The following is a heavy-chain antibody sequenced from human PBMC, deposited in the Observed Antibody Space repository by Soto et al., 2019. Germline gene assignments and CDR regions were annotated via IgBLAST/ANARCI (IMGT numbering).Heavy chain of an antibody. CDR2: ISYDGSDK. J-gene: IGHJ4*02. Sequence: QVQLVESGGGVVQPGRSLRLSCAASGFTFSSYGMHWVRQAPGKGLEWVAVISYDGSDKYYADSVKGRFTISRDNSKNTLYLKMNSLRAEDTAVYYCAKGYGYFDDWGQGTLVTVSS. CDR1: GFTFSSYG. D-gene: IGHD5-18*01. CDR3: AKGYGYFDD. V-gene: IGHV3-30*18.